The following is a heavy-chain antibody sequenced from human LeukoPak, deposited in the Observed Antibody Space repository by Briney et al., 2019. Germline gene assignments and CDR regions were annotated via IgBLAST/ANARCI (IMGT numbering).Heavy chain of an antibody. D-gene: IGHD4-23*01. CDR1: GGSVSSYY. J-gene: IGHJ4*02. V-gene: IGHV4-4*07. CDR2: IYTSGST. Sequence: SETLSLTCTVSGGSVSSYYWTWIRQPAGKGLEWIGRIYTSGSTNYNPSLKSRVTMSVDTSKNQFSLKLSSVTAADTAVYYCARDHPFYGGNPGFDYWGQGTLVTVSS. CDR3: ARDHPFYGGNPGFDY.